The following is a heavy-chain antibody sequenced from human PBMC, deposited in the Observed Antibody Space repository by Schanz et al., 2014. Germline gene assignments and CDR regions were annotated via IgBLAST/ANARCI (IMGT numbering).Heavy chain of an antibody. Sequence: QVQLVQSAPEVKKPGASVKVSCKASGYTFNNHGISWVRQAPGQGLEWMGWISPYNGHTTYAQKFQGRLIMTTDTSTTTVYMELRGLRSDDTAVYYCARETTIITGGAFDVWGQGTMVTVSS. CDR1: GYTFNNHG. V-gene: IGHV1-18*01. CDR2: ISPYNGHT. CDR3: ARETTIITGGAFDV. J-gene: IGHJ3*01. D-gene: IGHD3-9*01.